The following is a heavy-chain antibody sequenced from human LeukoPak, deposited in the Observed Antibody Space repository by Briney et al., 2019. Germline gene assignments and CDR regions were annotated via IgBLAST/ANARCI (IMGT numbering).Heavy chain of an antibody. CDR2: ISGNGGKT. CDR1: GFTFSSYA. J-gene: IGHJ4*02. CDR3: AKVRWDNSGWYYLDN. V-gene: IGHV3-23*01. Sequence: GGSLRLSCAASGFTFSSYAMSWVRQAPGKGLEWVSSISGNGGKTYYADSVKGRFTISRDNSKNTLYLQMNSLTAEDTAVYYCAKVRWDNSGWYYLDNWGQGTLVTVSS. D-gene: IGHD6-19*01.